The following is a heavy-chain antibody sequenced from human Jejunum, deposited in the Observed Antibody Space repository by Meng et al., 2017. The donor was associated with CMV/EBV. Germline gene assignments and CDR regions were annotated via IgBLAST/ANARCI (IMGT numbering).Heavy chain of an antibody. CDR2: VDSLGST. CDR1: GGSISGASSY. V-gene: IGHV4-61*02. D-gene: IGHD3-9*01. CDR3: ARAIYEDTGYFLDF. J-gene: IGHJ4*02. Sequence: SGGSISGASSYWTWLRQPAGKTLEWIGRVDSLGSTSYHPSLQSRATISLDTSKNQFSLNLSSVTATDTAVYYCARAIYEDTGYFLDFWGQGTLVTVSS.